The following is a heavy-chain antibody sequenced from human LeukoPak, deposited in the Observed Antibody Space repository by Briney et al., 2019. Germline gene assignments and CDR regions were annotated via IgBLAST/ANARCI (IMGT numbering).Heavy chain of an antibody. V-gene: IGHV1-2*02. CDR2: IKPNGGVT. CDR3: ARPSYCGAGCYYYFDY. CDR1: GYTFSDYY. J-gene: IGHJ4*02. Sequence: ASVKVSCKASGYTFSDYYMHWLRQAPGQGLEWMGWIKPNGGVTNYARNFQGRITMTRDTSISTAFMELSSLRSDDTAVYYCARPSYCGAGCYYYFDYWGQGTLVTVSS. D-gene: IGHD2-21*02.